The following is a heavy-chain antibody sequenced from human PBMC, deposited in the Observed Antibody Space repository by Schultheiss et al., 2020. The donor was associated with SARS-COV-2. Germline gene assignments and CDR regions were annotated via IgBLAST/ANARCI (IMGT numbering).Heavy chain of an antibody. CDR3: ARPTEPRNWGSQGY. J-gene: IGHJ4*02. D-gene: IGHD7-27*01. V-gene: IGHV3-23*01. CDR1: GFTFSSYA. CDR2: ISGSGGST. Sequence: GGSLRLSCAASGFTFSSYAMSWVRQAPGKGLEWVSAISGSGGSTYYADSVKGRFTISRDNAKNTLYLQMNSLRAEDTAVYYCARPTEPRNWGSQGYWGQGTLVTVSS.